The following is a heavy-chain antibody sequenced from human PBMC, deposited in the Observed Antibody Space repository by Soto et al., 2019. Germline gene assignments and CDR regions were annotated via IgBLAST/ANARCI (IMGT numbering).Heavy chain of an antibody. D-gene: IGHD3-22*01. CDR2: IYWEDDK. J-gene: IGHJ1*01. CDR1: GFSLSTSGVG. Sequence: QITLKESGPTLVKPTQPLTLTCTFSGFSLSTSGVGVGWIRQPPGKALEWLALIYWEDDKRYSPPLKSRLTITKDTSKNQVVLTMTNMDPVDTATYYCAHLTYYYDSSGYYSRAEYFQHWGQGTLVTVSS. V-gene: IGHV2-5*02. CDR3: AHLTYYYDSSGYYSRAEYFQH.